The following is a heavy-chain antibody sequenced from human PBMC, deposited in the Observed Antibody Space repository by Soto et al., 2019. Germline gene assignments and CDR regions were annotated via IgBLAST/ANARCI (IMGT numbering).Heavy chain of an antibody. CDR3: ARGSPYGMDV. V-gene: IGHV3-74*01. Sequence: EVQLVESGGGLVQPGGSLRVSCAASGFTFGSYWMNWVRQAPGKGLVWVSRIDSDGGSTTYADSVKGRFTTSRDNAKNTLYLQMRRLRVEETAVYYCARGSPYGMDVWGQGTRVTVS. CDR2: IDSDGGST. J-gene: IGHJ6*02. D-gene: IGHD1-26*01. CDR1: GFTFGSYW.